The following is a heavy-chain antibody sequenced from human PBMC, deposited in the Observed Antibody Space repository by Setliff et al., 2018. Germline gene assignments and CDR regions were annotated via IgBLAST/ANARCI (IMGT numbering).Heavy chain of an antibody. V-gene: IGHV7-4-1*01. J-gene: IGHJ3*01. CDR2: INTKTATP. Sequence: ASVKVSCKVSGYTISSYPLNWVRQAPGQGLEWMGWINTKTATPSYAQGFTERFVFSLDTSASTAHLQIDSLTSEDTAVYYCARDLPTEYETIRDTFDVWGQGTKVTVS. D-gene: IGHD2-21*01. CDR3: ARDLPTEYETIRDTFDV. CDR1: GYTISSYP.